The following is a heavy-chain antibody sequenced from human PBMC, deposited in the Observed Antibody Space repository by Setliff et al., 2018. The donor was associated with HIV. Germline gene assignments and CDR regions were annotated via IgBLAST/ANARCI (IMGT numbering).Heavy chain of an antibody. D-gene: IGHD3-9*01. CDR3: GKVGSYDILAGYPLYFDH. Sequence: GGSLRLSCAASGFTFTSYAMHWVRQAPGKGLEWVALIWYDGTNEYYADSVKGRFTISRDNSKNTLHLHMDSLRAEDTAVYYCGKVGSYDILAGYPLYFDHWGQGTLVTVSS. CDR1: GFTFTSYA. J-gene: IGHJ4*02. CDR2: IWYDGTNE. V-gene: IGHV3-33*06.